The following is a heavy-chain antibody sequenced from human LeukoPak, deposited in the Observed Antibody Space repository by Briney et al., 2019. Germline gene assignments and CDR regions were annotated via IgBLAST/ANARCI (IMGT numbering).Heavy chain of an antibody. CDR1: GGSISSGGSY. D-gene: IGHD3-10*01. V-gene: IGHV4-31*03. CDR2: IYYSGSS. CDR3: ARRGGRPAPGSAFHCSYYMDV. J-gene: IGHJ6*03. Sequence: PSETLSLTCTVSGGSISSGGSYWSWFRQHPGKGLEWIGYIYYSGSSYYNPSLQRRVTISVDTSKNQFSLKLSSVTAADTAMYDCARRGGRPAPGSAFHCSYYMDVWGMGTTVTVSS.